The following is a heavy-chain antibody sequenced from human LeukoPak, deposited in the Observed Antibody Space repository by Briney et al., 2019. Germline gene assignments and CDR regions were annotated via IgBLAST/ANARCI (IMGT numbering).Heavy chain of an antibody. V-gene: IGHV1-2*04. Sequence: GASVKVSCTASGYTFTGYYMHWVRQAPGQGLEWMGWINPNSGGTNYAQKFQGWVTMTRDTSISTAYMELSRLRSDGTAVYYCARDGGYGGNWWHLADYWGQGTLVTVSS. J-gene: IGHJ4*02. D-gene: IGHD4-23*01. CDR1: GYTFTGYY. CDR3: ARDGGYGGNWWHLADY. CDR2: INPNSGGT.